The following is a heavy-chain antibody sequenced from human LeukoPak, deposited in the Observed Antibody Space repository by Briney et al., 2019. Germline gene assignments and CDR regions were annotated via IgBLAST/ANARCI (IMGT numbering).Heavy chain of an antibody. CDR2: IGTSTSYI. D-gene: IGHD3-10*02. V-gene: IGHV3-21*01. J-gene: IGHJ6*04. Sequence: GGSLRLSCAASGFTFSTYIMNWVRQAPGKGLEWVSSIGTSTSYIYYADSVKGRFTISRDNAKNSLYLEMNSLRAEDTAVYYCAELGITMIGGVWGKGTTVTISS. CDR1: GFTFSTYI. CDR3: AELGITMIGGV.